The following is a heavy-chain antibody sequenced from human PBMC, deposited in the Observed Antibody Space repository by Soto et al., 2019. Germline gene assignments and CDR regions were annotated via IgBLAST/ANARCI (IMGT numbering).Heavy chain of an antibody. J-gene: IGHJ6*03. CDR2: INHSGST. CDR1: GGSFSGYY. V-gene: IGHV4-34*01. CDR3: ARGPHPYSSTSRYYDFWSGYLYYYYMDV. Sequence: QVQLQQWGAGLLKPSETLSLTCAVYGGSFSGYYWSWIRQPPGKGLEWIGEINHSGSTNYNPSLKSRVTISVDTSKNQFSLKLSSVTAADTAVYYCARGPHPYSSTSRYYDFWSGYLYYYYMDVWGKGTTVTVSS. D-gene: IGHD3-3*01.